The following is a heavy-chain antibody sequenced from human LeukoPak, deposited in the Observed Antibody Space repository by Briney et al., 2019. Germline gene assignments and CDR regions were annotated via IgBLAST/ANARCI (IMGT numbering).Heavy chain of an antibody. CDR3: AREGDGYNLDY. J-gene: IGHJ4*02. V-gene: IGHV1-46*01. D-gene: IGHD5-24*01. Sequence: ASVKVSCKASGYTFTTYYVHWVRQAPGQGLEWMGIINPSGGSTTYAQKFQGRVTMTRDMSTSTVYMELSSLRSEDTAVYYCAREGDGYNLDYWGQGTLVTVSS. CDR2: INPSGGST. CDR1: GYTFTTYY.